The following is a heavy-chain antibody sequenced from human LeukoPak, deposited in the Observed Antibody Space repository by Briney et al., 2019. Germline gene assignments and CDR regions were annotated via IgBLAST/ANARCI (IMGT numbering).Heavy chain of an antibody. CDR1: GGSISSYY. V-gene: IGHV4-4*09. Sequence: SETLSLTCTVSGGSISSYYWSWIRQPPGKGLEWIGYIYTSGSTNYNPSLKSRVTISVDTSKNQFSLKLSSVTAADTAVYYCVRHGRYRYVGWFDPWGQGTLVTVSS. D-gene: IGHD3-16*02. CDR2: IYTSGST. CDR3: VRHGRYRYVGWFDP. J-gene: IGHJ5*02.